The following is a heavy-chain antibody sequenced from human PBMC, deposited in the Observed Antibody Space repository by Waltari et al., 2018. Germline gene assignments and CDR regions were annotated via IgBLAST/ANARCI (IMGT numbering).Heavy chain of an antibody. J-gene: IGHJ3*02. D-gene: IGHD3-16*02. CDR2: IYYSGST. Sequence: QLQLQESGPGLVKPSETLSLTCTVSGGSISSSSYYWGWIRHPPGKGLDWIGSIYYSGSTYYNPSLKSRVTISVDTSKNQFSLKLSSVTAADTAVYYCARAPRSWGSYPIHIWGQGTMVTVSS. V-gene: IGHV4-39*07. CDR1: GGSISSSSYY. CDR3: ARAPRSWGSYPIHI.